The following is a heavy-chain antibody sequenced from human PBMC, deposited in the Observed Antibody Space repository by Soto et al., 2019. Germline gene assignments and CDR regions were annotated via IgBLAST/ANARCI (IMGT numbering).Heavy chain of an antibody. CDR3: ARDLYPYYVDFWSGYYPTDY. D-gene: IGHD3-3*01. CDR1: GFTFSSYW. J-gene: IGHJ4*02. CDR2: INSDGSST. Sequence: PGGSLRLSCAASGFTFSSYWMHWVRQAPGKGLVWVSRINSDGSSTSYADSVKGRFTISRDNAKNTLYLQMNSLRAEDTAVYYCARDLYPYYVDFWSGYYPTDYWGQGTLVTISS. V-gene: IGHV3-74*01.